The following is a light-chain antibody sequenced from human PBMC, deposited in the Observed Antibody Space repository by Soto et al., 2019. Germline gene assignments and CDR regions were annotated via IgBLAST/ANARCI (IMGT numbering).Light chain of an antibody. V-gene: IGLV2-14*01. J-gene: IGLJ2*01. CDR2: DVS. CDR3: SSYTSSSTLVV. Sequence: QSALTQHASVSGSPGQSITISCTGTRSDVGGYKYVSWYQQHPGKAPKLMIYDVSNRPSGVSNRFSGSKSGNTASLTISGLQAEDEADYYCSSYTSSSTLVVFGGGTKLTVL. CDR1: RSDVGGYKY.